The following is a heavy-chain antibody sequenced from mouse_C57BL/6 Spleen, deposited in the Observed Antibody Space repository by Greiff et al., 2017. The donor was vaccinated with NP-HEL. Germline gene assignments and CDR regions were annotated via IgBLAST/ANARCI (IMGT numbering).Heavy chain of an antibody. J-gene: IGHJ1*03. CDR3: ARDEGPYFDV. CDR1: GFTFSDYG. CDR2: ISSGSSTI. Sequence: EVKVVESGGGLVKPGGSLKLSCAASGFTFSDYGMHWVRQAPEKGLEWVAYISSGSSTIYYADTVKGRFTISRDNAKNTLFLQMTSLRSEDTAMYYCARDEGPYFDVWGTGTTVTVSS. D-gene: IGHD3-3*01. V-gene: IGHV5-17*01.